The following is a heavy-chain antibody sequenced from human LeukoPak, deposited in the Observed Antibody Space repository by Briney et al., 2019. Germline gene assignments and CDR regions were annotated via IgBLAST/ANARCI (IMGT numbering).Heavy chain of an antibody. CDR3: ASGLGYSYGYHHGMDV. CDR1: GYTFTGYY. CDR2: INPNSGGT. Sequence: GASVKVSCKASGYTFTGYYMHWVRQAPGQGLELMGWINPNSGGTNYAQKFQGWVTMTRDTSISTAYMELSRLRSDDTAVYYCASGLGYSYGYHHGMDVWGQGTTVTVSS. D-gene: IGHD5-18*01. J-gene: IGHJ6*02. V-gene: IGHV1-2*04.